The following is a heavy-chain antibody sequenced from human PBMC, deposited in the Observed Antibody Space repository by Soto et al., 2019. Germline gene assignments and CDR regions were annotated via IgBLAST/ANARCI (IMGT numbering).Heavy chain of an antibody. Sequence: SETLSLTCTVSGGSISSYYWSWIRQPPGKGLEWIGYIYYSGSTNYNPSLKSRVTISVDTSKNQFSLKLSSMTAADTAVYYCARDRGGLHWFDPWGQGTLVTVSS. D-gene: IGHD3-16*01. CDR2: IYYSGST. J-gene: IGHJ5*02. CDR3: ARDRGGLHWFDP. CDR1: GGSISSYY. V-gene: IGHV4-59*01.